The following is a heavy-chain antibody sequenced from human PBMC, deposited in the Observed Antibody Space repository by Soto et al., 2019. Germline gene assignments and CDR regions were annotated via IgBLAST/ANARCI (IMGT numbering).Heavy chain of an antibody. D-gene: IGHD4-17*01. V-gene: IGHV1-2*04. J-gene: IGHJ4*02. Sequence: ASVKVSCKASGYTFTGYYMHWLRQAPGQGLEWMGWINPNSGVTNYAQKFQGWLTMTRDTSISTVYMELSRLRSDDTAVYYCARSFITVTPQFDYWGQGSLVTVSS. CDR2: INPNSGVT. CDR3: ARSFITVTPQFDY. CDR1: GYTFTGYY.